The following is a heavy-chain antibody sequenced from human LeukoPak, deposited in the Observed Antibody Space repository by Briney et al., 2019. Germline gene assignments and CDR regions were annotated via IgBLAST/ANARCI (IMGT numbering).Heavy chain of an antibody. J-gene: IGHJ4*02. CDR3: ASRGNYYDSSGPPPLGNY. Sequence: PGGSLRLSCAASGFTFSSYSMNWVRQAPGKGLEWVSSISSSSSYIYYADSVKGRFTISRDNAKNSLYLQMNSLRAEDTAVYYCASRGNYYDSSGPPPLGNYWGQGALVTVSS. V-gene: IGHV3-21*01. CDR1: GFTFSSYS. D-gene: IGHD3-22*01. CDR2: ISSSSSYI.